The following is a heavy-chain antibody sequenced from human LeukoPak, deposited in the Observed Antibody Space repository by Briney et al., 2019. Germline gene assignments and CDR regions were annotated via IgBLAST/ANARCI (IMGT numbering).Heavy chain of an antibody. V-gene: IGHV3-23*01. CDR1: GFTFKNYA. J-gene: IGHJ4*02. CDR3: AKWGDYDILTGYYDPDY. D-gene: IGHD3-9*01. CDR2: ITGSGGTT. Sequence: GASLRLSCAASGFTFKNYAMSWVRRAPGKGLKWVSAITGSGGTTFYADSVKGRFTISRDNSKNTLYLQMNSLRAEDTAVYYCAKWGDYDILTGYYDPDYWGQGTLVTVSS.